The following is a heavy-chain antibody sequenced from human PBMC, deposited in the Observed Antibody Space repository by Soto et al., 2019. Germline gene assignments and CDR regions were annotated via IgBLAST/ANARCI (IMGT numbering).Heavy chain of an antibody. CDR1: GGSISSYY. J-gene: IGHJ4*02. CDR2: IYYSGST. Sequence: QVQLQESGPGLVKPSETLSLTCTVSGGSISSYYWSWIRQPPGKGLEWIGYIYYSGSTNYNPSLKSRVTISVDTSKNQFSLKLSSVTAADTAVYYCARTGAVAVGGLFDYWGQGTLVTVSS. D-gene: IGHD6-19*01. V-gene: IGHV4-59*01. CDR3: ARTGAVAVGGLFDY.